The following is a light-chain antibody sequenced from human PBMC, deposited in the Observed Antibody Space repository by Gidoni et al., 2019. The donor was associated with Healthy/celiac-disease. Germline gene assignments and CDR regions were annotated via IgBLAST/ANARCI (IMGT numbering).Light chain of an antibody. CDR3: QQYNNCPPLT. CDR1: QSVNSN. CDR2: GAS. Sequence: ERVRKQSPATLSVSPGERATLACRASQSVNSNLAWYQQTPGQAPRLLIYGASTRATGIPARFSGSGSGTEFTLTISSLQSEDFAVYYCQQYNNCPPLTFGGGTKVEI. J-gene: IGKJ4*01. V-gene: IGKV3-15*01.